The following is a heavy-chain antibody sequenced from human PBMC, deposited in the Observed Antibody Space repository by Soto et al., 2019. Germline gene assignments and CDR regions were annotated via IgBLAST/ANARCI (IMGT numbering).Heavy chain of an antibody. CDR1: GFTFSSYA. J-gene: IGHJ4*02. D-gene: IGHD6-13*01. CDR3: ATTIAAAGGYYFNY. CDR2: INNNGGST. V-gene: IGHV3-64*01. Sequence: EVQLVESGGGLVQPGGSLRLSCAASGFTFSSYAMHWVRQAPGKGLEYVSTINNNGGSTYYANSVKGRFTISRDNSENTLYLQMGSLRAEDMAVYYCATTIAAAGGYYFNYWGQGTLVTVSS.